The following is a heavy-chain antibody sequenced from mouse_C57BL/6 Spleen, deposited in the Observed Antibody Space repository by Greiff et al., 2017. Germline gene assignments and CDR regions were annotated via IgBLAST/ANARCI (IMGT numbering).Heavy chain of an antibody. CDR1: GYTFTSYW. CDR2: IDPSDSYT. J-gene: IGHJ2*01. D-gene: IGHD1-1*01. Sequence: QVQLQQPGAELVRPGTSVKLSCKASGYTFTSYWMHWVKQRPGQGLEWIGVIDPSDSYTNYNQKFKGKATLTVDTSSSTADMQLSSLTSEDSAVYYCARPSTGVFDYWGQGTTLTVSS. V-gene: IGHV1-59*01. CDR3: ARPSTGVFDY.